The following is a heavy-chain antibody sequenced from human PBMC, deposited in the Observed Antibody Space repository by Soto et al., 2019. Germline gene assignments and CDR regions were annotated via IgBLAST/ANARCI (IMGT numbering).Heavy chain of an antibody. CDR1: GGSFSGHY. D-gene: IGHD3-16*01. J-gene: IGHJ4*02. CDR2: INHSGST. Sequence: SLTLSLTCAVYGGSFSGHYWSWIRQPQGKGLEWIGEINHSGSTNYNPSLKSRVTISVDTSKNQFSLKLSSVTAADTAVYYCARLRTAGYWGQGTLVTSPQ. CDR3: ARLRTAGY. V-gene: IGHV4-34*01.